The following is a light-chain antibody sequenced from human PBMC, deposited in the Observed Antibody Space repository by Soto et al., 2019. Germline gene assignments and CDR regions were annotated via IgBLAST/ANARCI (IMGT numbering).Light chain of an antibody. CDR2: GAS. Sequence: ELVLTQSPDTLSLSPGGRATLSCTASQSVTTRLAWYQQKPGQPPRLLISGASVRASGLPARFSGSGSGTEFTLIISSLEPEDFAVYYCQQRSNWPPITFGQGTRLEI. CDR3: QQRSNWPPIT. V-gene: IGKV3-11*01. J-gene: IGKJ5*01. CDR1: QSVTTR.